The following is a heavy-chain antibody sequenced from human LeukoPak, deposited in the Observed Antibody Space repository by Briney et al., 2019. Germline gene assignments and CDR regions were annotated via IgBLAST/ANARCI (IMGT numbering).Heavy chain of an antibody. J-gene: IGHJ5*02. CDR3: ASVIADYGGEWFDP. CDR2: IYYSGST. V-gene: IGHV4-30-4*01. Sequence: ASETLSLTCTVSGGSISSGDYYWSWIRQPPGKGLEWIGYIYYSGSTYYNPSLKSRVTISVDTSKNQFSLKLSSVTAADTAVYYCASVIADYGGEWFDPWGQGTLVTVSS. CDR1: GGSISSGDYY. D-gene: IGHD4/OR15-4a*01.